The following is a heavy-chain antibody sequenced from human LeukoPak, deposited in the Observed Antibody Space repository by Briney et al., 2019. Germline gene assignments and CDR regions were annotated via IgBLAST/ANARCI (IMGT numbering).Heavy chain of an antibody. V-gene: IGHV1-2*02. Sequence: GASVKVSCKASGYTFTGYYMHWVRQAPGQGLEWMGWIDPNSGGTNYAQKFQGRVTMTRDTSISTAYMELSRLRSDDTAVYYCARDYYGSGSALGWFDPWGQGTLVTVSS. D-gene: IGHD3-10*01. CDR1: GYTFTGYY. J-gene: IGHJ5*02. CDR3: ARDYYGSGSALGWFDP. CDR2: IDPNSGGT.